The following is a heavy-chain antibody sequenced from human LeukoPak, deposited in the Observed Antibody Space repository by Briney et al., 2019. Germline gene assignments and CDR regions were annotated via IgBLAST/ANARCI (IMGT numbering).Heavy chain of an antibody. CDR1: GFTFSDYY. CDR2: ISSSGSTI. CDR3: ARVHGMTHNPWFDP. V-gene: IGHV3-11*04. J-gene: IGHJ5*02. Sequence: GGSLRLSCAASGFTFSDYYMSSIRQAPGKGLEWVSYISSSGSTIYYADSVKGRFTISRDNAKNSLYLQMNSLRAEDTAVYYCARVHGMTHNPWFDPWGQGTLVTVSS. D-gene: IGHD5-24*01.